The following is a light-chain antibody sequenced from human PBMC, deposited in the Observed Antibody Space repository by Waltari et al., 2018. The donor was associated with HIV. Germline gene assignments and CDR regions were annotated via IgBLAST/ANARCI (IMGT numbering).Light chain of an antibody. Sequence: DIQMTQSPSSLSASVGDRVTITCQASQDIQNYLNWFQQKPGEAPNLLLYDATHLGPGVPSRFSGSGSGTYFTLTINSLHPEDIVTYFCQQCDNLPRTFGQGTRLEIK. J-gene: IGKJ5*01. CDR3: QQCDNLPRT. CDR1: QDIQNY. V-gene: IGKV1-33*01. CDR2: DAT.